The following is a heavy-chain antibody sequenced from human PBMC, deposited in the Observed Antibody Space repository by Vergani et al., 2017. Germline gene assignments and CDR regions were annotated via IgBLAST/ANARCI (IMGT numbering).Heavy chain of an antibody. CDR1: GFTFSSYG. D-gene: IGHD6-13*01. J-gene: IGHJ6*03. Sequence: QVQLVESGGGVVQPGRSLRLSCAASGFTFSSYGMHWVRQAPGKGLEWVAVISYDGSNKYYADSVKGRFTISRDNSKNTLYLQMNSLRAEDTAVYYCGIAAAGTYYYYYMDVWG. V-gene: IGHV3-30*03. CDR3: GIAAAGTYYYYYMDV. CDR2: ISYDGSNK.